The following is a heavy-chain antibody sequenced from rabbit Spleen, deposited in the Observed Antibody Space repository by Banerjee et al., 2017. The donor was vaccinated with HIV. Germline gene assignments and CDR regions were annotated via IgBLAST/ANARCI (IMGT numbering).Heavy chain of an antibody. Sequence: QSSEESGGDLVKPGASLTLTCTASGFTLNNYYMNWVRQVPGKGLEWIGYIDPVFGITYYANWVNGRFSISRENAQNTVFLQMTSLTAADTATYFCARDGAGGSYFALWGPGTLVTVS. D-gene: IGHD8-1*01. CDR3: ARDGAGGSYFAL. CDR2: IDPVFGIT. CDR1: GFTLNNYY. J-gene: IGHJ6*01. V-gene: IGHV1S40*01.